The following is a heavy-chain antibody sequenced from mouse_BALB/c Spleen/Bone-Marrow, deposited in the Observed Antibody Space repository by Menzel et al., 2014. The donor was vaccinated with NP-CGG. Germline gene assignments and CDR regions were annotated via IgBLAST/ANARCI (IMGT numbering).Heavy chain of an antibody. V-gene: IGHV1-9*01. J-gene: IGHJ4*01. D-gene: IGHD1-1*01. Sequence: VEVVESGAELMKPGASVKISCKATGYTFSSYWIEWVKQRPGHGLEWIGEILPGSGSTNYNEKFKGKATFTADTSSNTAYTQLSSLTSEDSAVYYCAREDIATVVEMDYWGRGTSVTVSS. CDR2: ILPGSGST. CDR3: AREDIATVVEMDY. CDR1: GYTFSSYW.